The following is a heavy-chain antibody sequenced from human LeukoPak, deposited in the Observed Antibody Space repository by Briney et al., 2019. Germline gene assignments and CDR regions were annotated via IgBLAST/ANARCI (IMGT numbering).Heavy chain of an antibody. Sequence: GGSLRLSCAASGFTVSGDYMNWVRQAPGKGVGWVSFISTSSSDIYYADSVKGRFTISRDNAKNSVYLQMNSLRAEDTAVYYCARDPEFRSSAGLDYWGQGTLVTVSS. CDR1: GFTVSGDY. CDR2: ISTSSSDI. D-gene: IGHD6-6*01. CDR3: ARDPEFRSSAGLDY. J-gene: IGHJ4*02. V-gene: IGHV3-21*06.